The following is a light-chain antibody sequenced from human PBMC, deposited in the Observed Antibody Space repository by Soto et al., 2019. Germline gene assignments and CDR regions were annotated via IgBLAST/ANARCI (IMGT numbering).Light chain of an antibody. CDR2: DVT. J-gene: IGLJ1*01. CDR1: SSDVGAYNY. Sequence: QSVLTQPRSVSGSPGQSVTISCTGTSSDVGAYNYVSWYQQHPDKAPKLMIYDVTKRPSGVPYRFSGSKSGNTASLTISGLQADDEADYYCCSFAGTYKGVFGTGTKVTVL. CDR3: CSFAGTYKGV. V-gene: IGLV2-11*01.